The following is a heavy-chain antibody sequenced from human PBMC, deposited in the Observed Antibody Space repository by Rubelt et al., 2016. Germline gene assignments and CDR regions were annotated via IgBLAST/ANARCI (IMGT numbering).Heavy chain of an antibody. CDR3: AKDHYYDSSGWSDY. J-gene: IGHJ4*02. Sequence: EVQLLESGGGLVQPGGSLRLSCAASGFTFSSYAMHWVRQAPGKGLEWVSLISGDGGSTYYADSVKGRFTISRDNSKNSLYLQMNSLRTEDTALYYCAKDHYYDSSGWSDYWGQGTLVTVSS. CDR1: GFTFSSYA. CDR2: ISGDGGST. V-gene: IGHV3-43*02. D-gene: IGHD3-22*01.